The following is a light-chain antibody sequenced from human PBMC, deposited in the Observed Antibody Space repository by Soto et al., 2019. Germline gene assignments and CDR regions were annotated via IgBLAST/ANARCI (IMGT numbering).Light chain of an antibody. J-gene: IGKJ1*01. CDR1: QSISTS. CDR2: KAS. Sequence: DIQMPQSPSTLAASVGDRVTVTCRASQSISTSLAWYQQKPGKAPKLLIYKASNLESGVPSRFSGSGSGTEFTLTISSLQPDDFATYYCQQYNTYSRTFGQGTTVEI. V-gene: IGKV1-5*03. CDR3: QQYNTYSRT.